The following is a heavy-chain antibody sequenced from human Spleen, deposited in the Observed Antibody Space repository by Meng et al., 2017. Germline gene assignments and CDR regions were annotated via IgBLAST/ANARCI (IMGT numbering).Heavy chain of an antibody. CDR3: ARDRGGYSSGWYPFDY. Sequence: GESLKISCAASGFTVSSNYMSWVRQAPGKGLEWVSVIYSGDSTYYADSVKGRFTISRDNSKNTLYLQMNSLRAEDTAVYYCARDRGGYSSGWYPFDYWGQGTLVTVSS. V-gene: IGHV3-53*01. CDR2: IYSGDST. J-gene: IGHJ4*02. CDR1: GFTVSSNY. D-gene: IGHD6-19*01.